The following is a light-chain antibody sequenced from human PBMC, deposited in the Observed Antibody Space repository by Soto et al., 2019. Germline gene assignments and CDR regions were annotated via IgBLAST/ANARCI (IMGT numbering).Light chain of an antibody. Sequence: IQMTQSPSFLSASVGDRVTLTCRASQSISNYFNWYQQKPGQAPKLLIYAASSLQNKVQSKFSGSGSGKEYTLTISRLKPEDLATYYSQQSYSTRWTYGQGTEVEIK. CDR2: AAS. J-gene: IGKJ1*01. CDR3: QQSYSTRWT. V-gene: IGKV1-39*01. CDR1: QSISNY.